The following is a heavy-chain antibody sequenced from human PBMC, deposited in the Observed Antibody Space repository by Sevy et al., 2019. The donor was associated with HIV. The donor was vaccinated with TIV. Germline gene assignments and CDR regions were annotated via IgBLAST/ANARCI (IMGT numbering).Heavy chain of an antibody. D-gene: IGHD4-4*01. V-gene: IGHV3-7*01. CDR2: INQNGSEI. CDR1: GLTFSNYW. CDR3: AINSDYGMDA. J-gene: IGHJ6*02. Sequence: GGSLRLSCVVSGLTFSNYWMSWVRQAPGKGLEWVAKINQNGSEIYSVDSVKGRFTFSRDNAKNSVYLQMNSLRAEDTAVYYCAINSDYGMDAWGQGTTVTVSS.